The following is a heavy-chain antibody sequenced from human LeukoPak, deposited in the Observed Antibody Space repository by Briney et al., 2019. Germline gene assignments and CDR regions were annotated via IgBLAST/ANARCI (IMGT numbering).Heavy chain of an antibody. CDR1: GYTFTSYY. V-gene: IGHV1-46*01. D-gene: IGHD3-10*01. CDR3: ARDNSVGDIAWWFDP. CDR2: INPSGGTT. J-gene: IGHJ5*02. Sequence: ASVKVSCKASGYTFTSYYMHWVRQAPGQGLEWMGIINPSGGTTNYAQKFQGRVTMTRDMSTSTDYMELSSLRSKDTAICYCARDNSVGDIAWWFDPWGQGTLVTVST.